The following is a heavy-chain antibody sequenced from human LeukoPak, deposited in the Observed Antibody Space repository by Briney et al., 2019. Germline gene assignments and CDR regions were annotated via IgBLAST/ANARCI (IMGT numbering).Heavy chain of an antibody. J-gene: IGHJ4*02. V-gene: IGHV3-7*03. CDR2: IKLDGSEK. CDR3: AREWLMVRGVRDC. CDR1: GLTFRNYA. Sequence: PGGSLRLSCAASGLTFRNYAMSWVRQAPGKGLEWVANIKLDGSEKYYVDSVKGRFTISRDNAKNSLYLQMSSLRAEDTAVYYCAREWLMVRGVRDCWGQGTLVTVSS. D-gene: IGHD3-10*01.